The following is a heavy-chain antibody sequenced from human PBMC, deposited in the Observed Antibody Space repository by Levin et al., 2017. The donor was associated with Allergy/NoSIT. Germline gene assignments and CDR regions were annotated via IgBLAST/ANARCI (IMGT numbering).Heavy chain of an antibody. Sequence: SVKVSCKASGGTFSSYAISWVRQAPGQGLEWMGRIIPILGIANYAQKFQGRVTITADKSTSTAYMELSSLRSEDTAVYYCARASPYYYYGSGSFAGFDPWGQGTLVTVSS. J-gene: IGHJ5*02. D-gene: IGHD3-10*01. V-gene: IGHV1-69*04. CDR1: GGTFSSYA. CDR2: IIPILGIA. CDR3: ARASPYYYYGSGSFAGFDP.